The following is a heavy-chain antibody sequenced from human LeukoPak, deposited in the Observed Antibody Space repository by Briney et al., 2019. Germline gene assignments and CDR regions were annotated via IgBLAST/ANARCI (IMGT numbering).Heavy chain of an antibody. CDR3: ARDLYDFWSGFDI. Sequence: GGSLRLSCAASGFTFSSYSMNWVRQAPGKGLEWVSSISSSSSYIYYADSVKGRFTISRDNAKNSLYLQMNSLRAEDTAVYYCARDLYDFWSGFDIWGQGTTVTVSS. D-gene: IGHD3-3*01. CDR2: ISSSSSYI. V-gene: IGHV3-21*01. J-gene: IGHJ3*02. CDR1: GFTFSSYS.